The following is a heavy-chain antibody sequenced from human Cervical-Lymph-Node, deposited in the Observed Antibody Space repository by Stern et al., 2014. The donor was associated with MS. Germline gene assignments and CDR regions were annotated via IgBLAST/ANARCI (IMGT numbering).Heavy chain of an antibody. V-gene: IGHV3-33*01. Sequence: VHLVESGGGVVQPGRSLRLSCAASGFTFSSYGMHWVRQAPGKGLEWVAVIWYDGSNKNYADSVKGRFTISRDNSKNTLYLQMNSLRAEDTAVYYCARDQMGELYTNYFDYWGQGTLVTVSS. CDR2: IWYDGSNK. CDR1: GFTFSSYG. J-gene: IGHJ4*02. D-gene: IGHD3-16*01. CDR3: ARDQMGELYTNYFDY.